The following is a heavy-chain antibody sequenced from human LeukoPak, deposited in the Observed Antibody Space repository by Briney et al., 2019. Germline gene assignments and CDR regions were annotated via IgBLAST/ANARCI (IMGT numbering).Heavy chain of an antibody. D-gene: IGHD3-3*01. CDR3: ARSNFGVVHFDY. CDR2: IYHSGST. V-gene: IGHV4-4*02. Sequence: PSETLSLTCAVSSGSISSSNWWSWVRQPPGKGLEWIGEIYHSGSTNYNPSLKSRVTISVDTSKNQFSLKLSSVTAADTAVYYCARSNFGVVHFDYWGQGTLVTVSS. J-gene: IGHJ4*02. CDR1: SGSISSSNW.